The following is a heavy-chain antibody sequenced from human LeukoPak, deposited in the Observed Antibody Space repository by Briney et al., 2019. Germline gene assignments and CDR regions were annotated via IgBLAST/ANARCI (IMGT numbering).Heavy chain of an antibody. CDR2: VYTSGST. CDR3: AREYSSSSGKALDY. V-gene: IGHV4-4*07. J-gene: IGHJ4*02. D-gene: IGHD6-6*01. Sequence: PPETLSLTCTVSSGSLGSYYWNWLRQPAGKGLEWIGHVYTSGSTNYNPSLKSRVTMSVDTSKNQFSLKLNSVTAADMAFYYCAREYSSSSGKALDYWGQGTLVTVSS. CDR1: SGSLGSYY.